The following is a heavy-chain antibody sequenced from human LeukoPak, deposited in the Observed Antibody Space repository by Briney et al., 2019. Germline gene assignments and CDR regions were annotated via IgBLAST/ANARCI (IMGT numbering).Heavy chain of an antibody. CDR1: GFTFSIYS. J-gene: IGHJ4*02. CDR2: ITSDSNTI. Sequence: GGSLRLSCAASGFTFSIYSMNWVRQAPGKGLEWLSYITSDSNTIYYADSVKGRFTISRDNAKNSLYLQMNSLRAEDTAIYYCASSRCYFENWGQGTLVTVSS. D-gene: IGHD2-2*01. V-gene: IGHV3-48*01. CDR3: ASSRCYFEN.